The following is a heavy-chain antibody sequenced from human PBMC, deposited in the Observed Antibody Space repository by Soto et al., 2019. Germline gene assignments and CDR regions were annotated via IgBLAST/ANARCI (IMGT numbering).Heavy chain of an antibody. V-gene: IGHV1-18*01. Sequence: ASVKVSCKASGYSFTTYGMTWVRQAPGQGLEWMGWISTDKGNTKYAQNFQSRATLTTDTSTSTAYMELRSLRSDDTAVYYCARDRDWIVNYWGQGTLVIVSS. CDR2: ISTDKGNT. CDR1: GYSFTTYG. CDR3: ARDRDWIVNY. D-gene: IGHD2-21*02. J-gene: IGHJ4*02.